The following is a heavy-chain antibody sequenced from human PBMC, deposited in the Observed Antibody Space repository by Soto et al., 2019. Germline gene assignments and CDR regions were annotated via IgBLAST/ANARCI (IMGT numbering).Heavy chain of an antibody. V-gene: IGHV3-53*01. CDR1: GGSVSGSS. Sequence: GCLLPSGLVSGGSVSGSSIFWVRQATGKGLEWVSLMHRGGSTDNADSVKGRFTTSRDKSKNTLYLHMNGLRVEDTAVYYCARVNTTLVDHFDCWGQGTLVTVSS. D-gene: IGHD5-18*01. CDR2: MHRGGST. J-gene: IGHJ4*02. CDR3: ARVNTTLVDHFDC.